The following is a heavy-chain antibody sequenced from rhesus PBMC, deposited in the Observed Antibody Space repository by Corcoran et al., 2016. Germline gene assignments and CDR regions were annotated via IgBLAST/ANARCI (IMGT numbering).Heavy chain of an antibody. D-gene: IGHD4-23*01. CDR2: ITYSAST. V-gene: IGHV4-122*02. J-gene: IGHJ6*01. Sequence: QVQLQESGPGLVKPSETLSLTCAVSGGSISSGYYYWSCIRQPPGKGLEWIGYITYSASTRYNPSLKSRVTMSRDTSKNQFSLKRSAVTAAGTAVYYCAREPSNTVGLDSWGQGVVVTVSS. CDR1: GGSISSGYYY. CDR3: AREPSNTVGLDS.